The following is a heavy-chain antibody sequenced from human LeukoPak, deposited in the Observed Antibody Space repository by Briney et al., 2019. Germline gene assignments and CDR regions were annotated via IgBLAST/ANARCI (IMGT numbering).Heavy chain of an antibody. CDR3: AKETYSSGWYELDY. V-gene: IGHV3-30*02. CDR1: GFTFSSYG. Sequence: GGSLRLSCAASGFTFSSYGMHWVRQAPGKGLEWVAFIRYDGSNKYYADSVKGRFTISGDNSKNTLYLQMNSLRAEDTAVYYCAKETYSSGWYELDYWGQGTLVTVSS. CDR2: IRYDGSNK. D-gene: IGHD6-19*01. J-gene: IGHJ4*02.